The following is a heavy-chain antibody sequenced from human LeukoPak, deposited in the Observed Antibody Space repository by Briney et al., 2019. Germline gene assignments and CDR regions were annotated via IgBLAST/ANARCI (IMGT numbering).Heavy chain of an antibody. CDR3: ATGRELSSAFDI. V-gene: IGHV1-8*01. J-gene: IGHJ3*02. Sequence: ASVKVSCKASGYTFTSYDINWVRQATGQGLEWMGWMNPNSGNTGYAQKFQGRVTMTEDTSTDTAYMELSSLRSEDTAVYYCATGRELSSAFDIWGQGTMVTVSS. CDR2: MNPNSGNT. CDR1: GYTFTSYD. D-gene: IGHD1-26*01.